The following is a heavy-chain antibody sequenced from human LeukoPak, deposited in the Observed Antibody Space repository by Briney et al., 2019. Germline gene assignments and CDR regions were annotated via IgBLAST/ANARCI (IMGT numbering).Heavy chain of an antibody. CDR3: ARVYCSGGSCFDAFDI. V-gene: IGHV1-18*01. CDR1: GYTFTSYG. D-gene: IGHD2-15*01. CDR2: ISAYSGDT. Sequence: ASVEVSCKASGYTFTSYGISWVRQAPGQGLEWMGWISAYSGDTYYARNLQGRVTMTTHTSTSTAYMELRSLRSDDTAVYCCARVYCSGGSCFDAFDIWGQGTMVIVSS. J-gene: IGHJ3*02.